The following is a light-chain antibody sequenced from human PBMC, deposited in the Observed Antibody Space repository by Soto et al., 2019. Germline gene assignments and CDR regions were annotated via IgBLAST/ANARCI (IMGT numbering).Light chain of an antibody. J-gene: IGKJ4*01. V-gene: IGKV3-15*01. Sequence: EIVMTQSPATLSVSPGERATLSCRASQSVSGNLAWYQQKPGQAPRLLIYGASTRATGIPARFSGSGSGTEFTLXXSSLQSEDFAVYYXQQYNNWPLTFGGGTKVEIK. CDR3: QQYNNWPLT. CDR2: GAS. CDR1: QSVSGN.